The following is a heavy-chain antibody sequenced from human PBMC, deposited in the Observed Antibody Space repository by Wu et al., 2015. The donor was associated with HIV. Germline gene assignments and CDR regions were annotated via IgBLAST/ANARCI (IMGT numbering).Heavy chain of an antibody. J-gene: IGHJ6*02. D-gene: IGHD3-10*01. V-gene: IGHV1-46*04. Sequence: QVQLVQSGAEVKKPGASVKVSCKASGHNFTRYHMHWARQAPGQGLEWMAVMNPDGDAITYAQKLRGRLTMTRDTSTSTLYMELTSLSSEDTAMYYCAREAFSGSNTGMDLWGQGTTVSVSS. CDR1: GHNFTRYH. CDR3: AREAFSGSNTGMDL. CDR2: MNPDGDAI.